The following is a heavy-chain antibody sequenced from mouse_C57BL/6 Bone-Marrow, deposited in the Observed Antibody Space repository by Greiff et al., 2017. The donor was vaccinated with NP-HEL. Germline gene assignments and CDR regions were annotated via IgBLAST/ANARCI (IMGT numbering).Heavy chain of an antibody. J-gene: IGHJ2*01. Sequence: EVQLQQSGPGLVKPSQSLSLTCSVTGYSITSGYYWNWIRQFPGNKLEWMGYIRYDGSNNYNPSLKNRISITRDTSKNQFFLKLNSVTTEDTATDYCASDRHWGYFDYWGQGTTLTVSS. V-gene: IGHV3-6*01. CDR2: IRYDGSN. CDR1: GYSITSGYY. D-gene: IGHD4-1*01. CDR3: ASDRHWGYFDY.